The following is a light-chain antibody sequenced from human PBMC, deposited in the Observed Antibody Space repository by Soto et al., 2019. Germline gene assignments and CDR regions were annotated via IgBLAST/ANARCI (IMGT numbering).Light chain of an antibody. CDR2: DAS. V-gene: IGKV1-33*01. CDR1: QGISKY. CDR3: QQYESLPIT. Sequence: DIQMTQSPSSLSASVGDRVTITCQASQGISKYLNWYQQKPGKAPKLVIYDASNLETGVPSRFSGSGSGTDFTFTISSLQPVDIATYYCQQYESLPITFGQGTRLEIK. J-gene: IGKJ5*01.